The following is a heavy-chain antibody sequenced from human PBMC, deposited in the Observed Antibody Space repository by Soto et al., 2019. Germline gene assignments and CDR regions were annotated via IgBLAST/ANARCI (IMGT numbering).Heavy chain of an antibody. Sequence: GGSLRLSCAASGFTFSSYWMHWVRQAPGKGLVWISRINSDGSSTSYTDSVKGRFTISRDNAQNTLYLQMNSLRAEDTAVYYCARGPSSYYDSSGYYGVDWYFDLWGRGALVTVSS. J-gene: IGHJ2*01. CDR3: ARGPSSYYDSSGYYGVDWYFDL. CDR2: INSDGSST. D-gene: IGHD3-22*01. V-gene: IGHV3-74*01. CDR1: GFTFSSYW.